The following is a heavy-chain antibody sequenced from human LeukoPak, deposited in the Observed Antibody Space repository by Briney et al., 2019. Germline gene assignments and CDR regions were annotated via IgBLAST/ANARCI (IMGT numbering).Heavy chain of an antibody. CDR3: ARKDWNDVRAFDI. V-gene: IGHV4-4*02. CDR2: IYHAGNT. Sequence: PSGTLSLTCDVSGGSISSSNWWSWVRQPPGKGLEWIGEIYHAGNTNYNPSLESRVTISVDKSKNQFSLKLSSVTAADTAVYYCARKDWNDVRAFDIWGQGTMVTVSS. D-gene: IGHD1-1*01. CDR1: GGSISSSNW. J-gene: IGHJ3*02.